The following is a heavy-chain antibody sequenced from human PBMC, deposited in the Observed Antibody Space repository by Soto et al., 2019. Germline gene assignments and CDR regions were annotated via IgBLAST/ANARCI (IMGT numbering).Heavy chain of an antibody. J-gene: IGHJ4*02. CDR1: GGTFSSYA. V-gene: IGHV1-69*13. D-gene: IGHD3-9*01. CDR2: IIPIFGTA. Sequence: ASVKVSCKASGGTFSSYAISWVRQAPGQGLEWMGGIIPIFGTANYAQKFQGRVTITADESTSTAYMELSSLRSEDTAVYYCARENTIFLPRRGYFDYWGQGTLVTVSS. CDR3: ARENTIFLPRRGYFDY.